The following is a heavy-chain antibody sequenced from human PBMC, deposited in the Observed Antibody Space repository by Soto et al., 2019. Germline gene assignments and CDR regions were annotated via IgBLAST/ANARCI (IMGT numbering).Heavy chain of an antibody. CDR3: AKDGCEMYSSGWCEYFQH. Sequence: QVQLVESGGGGVQPGRSLRLSCAASGFTFSSYGMHWVRQAPGKGLEWVAVISYDGSNKYYADSVKGRFTISRDNSKNTLYLQMNSLRAEDTAVYYCAKDGCEMYSSGWCEYFQHWGQGTLVTVSS. J-gene: IGHJ1*01. V-gene: IGHV3-30*18. CDR2: ISYDGSNK. D-gene: IGHD6-19*01. CDR1: GFTFSSYG.